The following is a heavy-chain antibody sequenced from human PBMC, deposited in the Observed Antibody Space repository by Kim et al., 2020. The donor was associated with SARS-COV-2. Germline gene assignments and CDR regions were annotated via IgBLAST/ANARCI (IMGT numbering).Heavy chain of an antibody. CDR2: INHSGST. CDR1: GGSFSGYY. D-gene: IGHD3-10*01. V-gene: IGHV4-34*01. CDR3: ARYMVRGVIILTRDAFDI. J-gene: IGHJ3*02. Sequence: SETLSLTCAVYGGSFSGYYWSWIRQPPGKGLEWIGEINHSGSTNYNPSLKSRVTISVDTSKNQFSLKLSSVTAADTAVYYCARYMVRGVIILTRDAFDIWGQGTMVTVSS.